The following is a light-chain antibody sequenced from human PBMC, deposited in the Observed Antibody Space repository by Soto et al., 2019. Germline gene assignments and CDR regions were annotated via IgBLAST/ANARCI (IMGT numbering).Light chain of an antibody. V-gene: IGKV1-5*03. Sequence: DIQMTQSPSTLSASIGDRVTVTCRASQSSSSWLAWYQQKPGKAPKLLIYKASSLESGVPSRFSGSGSGTEFTLTISSLQPDDFATYFCQQYNDYSPTFGQGTKLEIK. CDR1: QSSSSW. CDR3: QQYNDYSPT. CDR2: KAS. J-gene: IGKJ2*01.